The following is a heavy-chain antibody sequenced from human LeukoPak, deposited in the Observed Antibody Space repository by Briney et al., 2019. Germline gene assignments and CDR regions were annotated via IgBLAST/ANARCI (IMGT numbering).Heavy chain of an antibody. V-gene: IGHV3-23*01. D-gene: IGHD5-18*01. CDR2: ISGSGGST. CDR3: ARPYSYGPIDY. CDR1: GFTFGSYW. Sequence: QPGGSLRLSCAASGFTFGSYWIHWVRQAPGKGLEWVSAISGSGGSTYYADSVKGRFTISRDNSKNTLYLQMNSLRAEDTAVYYCARPYSYGPIDYWGQGTLVTVSS. J-gene: IGHJ4*02.